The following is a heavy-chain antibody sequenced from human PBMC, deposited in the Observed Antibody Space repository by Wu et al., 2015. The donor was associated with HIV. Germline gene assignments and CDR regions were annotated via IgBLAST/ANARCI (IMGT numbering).Heavy chain of an antibody. CDR3: VRSSYDSRGFDAFDI. D-gene: IGHD3-22*01. CDR1: GYTLTSYD. V-gene: IGHV1-8*01. Sequence: QVQLVQSGAEVKKPGASVKVSCKASGYTLTSYDINWVRQATGQGLEWMGWMNPNSGTTGYAQKFLGRVTMTRDTSIRTAFMELSGLRSEDTAVYYCVRSSYDSRGFDAFDIWGQGTMVAVSS. CDR2: MNPNSGTT. J-gene: IGHJ3*02.